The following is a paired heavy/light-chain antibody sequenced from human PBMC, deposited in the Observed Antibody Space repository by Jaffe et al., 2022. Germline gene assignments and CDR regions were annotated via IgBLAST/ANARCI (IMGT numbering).Light chain of an antibody. CDR1: QSILYSSNNKNY. Sequence: DIVMTQSPDSLAVSLGERATINCKSSQSILYSSNNKNYLTWYQQKPGQPPKLLIYWASTRESGVPDRFRGSGSGTDFTLTISSLQAEDVAVYYCQQYYATPPTFGGGTKVEIK. CDR3: QQYYATPPT. CDR2: WAS. J-gene: IGKJ4*01. V-gene: IGKV4-1*01.
Heavy chain of an antibody. CDR3: TRHNPALDYYDGGDYREPDAFDI. J-gene: IGHJ3*02. CDR1: GFTFSGTG. Sequence: EVQLVESGGGLVQPGGSLKLSCAAFGFTFSGTGIQWVRQASGKGLEWVGRIRSETNTYATAYGASVQGRFTISRDDSKNTAYLQMNSLKTEDTAVYYCTRHNPALDYYDGGDYREPDAFDIWGQGTMVTVSS. CDR2: IRSETNTYAT. D-gene: IGHD3-16*01. V-gene: IGHV3-73*02.